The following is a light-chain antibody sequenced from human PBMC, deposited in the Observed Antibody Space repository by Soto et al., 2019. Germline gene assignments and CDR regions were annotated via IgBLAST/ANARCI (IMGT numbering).Light chain of an antibody. Sequence: EIVLTQSPGTLSLSPGERATLSCRASQSVSSSYLAWYQQKPGQAPRLLNYGASSRATGIPDRFSGSGSGTDFTLTISRLEPEDFAVYYCQQYATFGGGTKVEIK. CDR1: QSVSSSY. V-gene: IGKV3-20*01. J-gene: IGKJ4*01. CDR2: GAS. CDR3: QQYAT.